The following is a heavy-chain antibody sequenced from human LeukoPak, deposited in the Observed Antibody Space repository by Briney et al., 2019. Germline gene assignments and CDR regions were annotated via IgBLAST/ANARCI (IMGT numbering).Heavy chain of an antibody. V-gene: IGHV4-39*07. CDR2: IYYSGST. Sequence: SETLSLTCTVSGGSISSSSYYWGWIRQPPGKGLEWIGSIYYSGSTYYNPSLKSRVTISVDTSKNQFSLKLSSVTAADTAVYYCAREPRGYYDSSGYLRNAFDIWGQGTMVTVSS. CDR3: AREPRGYYDSSGYLRNAFDI. J-gene: IGHJ3*02. CDR1: GGSISSSSYY. D-gene: IGHD3-22*01.